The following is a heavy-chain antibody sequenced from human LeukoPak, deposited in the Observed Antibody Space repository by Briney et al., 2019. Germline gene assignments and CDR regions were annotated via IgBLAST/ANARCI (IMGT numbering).Heavy chain of an antibody. D-gene: IGHD3-22*01. J-gene: IGHJ4*02. CDR1: GYTFTSYG. CDR2: ISAYNGNT. CDR3: ARDTSPIYYYDSSSPGDY. V-gene: IGHV1-18*01. Sequence: ASVKVSCKASGYTFTSYGISWVRQAPGQGLEWMGWISAYNGNTNYAQKFQGRVTMTRDTSISTAYMELSRLRSDDTAVYYCARDTSPIYYYDSSSPGDYWGQGTLSPSPQ.